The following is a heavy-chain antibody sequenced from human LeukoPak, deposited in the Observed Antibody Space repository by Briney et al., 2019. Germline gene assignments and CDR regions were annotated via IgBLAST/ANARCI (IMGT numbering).Heavy chain of an antibody. CDR3: ARETYYYDSSGYYYYYYGMDV. J-gene: IGHJ6*02. CDR2: IYYSGST. D-gene: IGHD3-22*01. CDR1: GGSISSGSYY. Sequence: SETLSLTCTVSGGSISSGSYYWSWIRQPPGKVLEWIGYIYYSGSTNYNPSLKSQVTISVDTSKNQFSLKLSSVTAADTAVYYCARETYYYDSSGYYYYYYGMDVWGQGTTVTVSS. V-gene: IGHV4-61*01.